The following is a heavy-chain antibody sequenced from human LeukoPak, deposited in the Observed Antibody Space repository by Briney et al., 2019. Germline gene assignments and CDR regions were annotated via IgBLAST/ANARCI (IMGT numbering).Heavy chain of an antibody. CDR1: GYTFTSYG. CDR2: ISAYNGNT. Sequence: ASVKVSCKASGYTFTSYGISWVRQAPGQGLEWMGWISAYNGNTNYAQKLQGRVTMTTGTSTSTAYMELRSLRSDDTAVYYCAREAHGSGTYYSDYWGQGTLVTVSS. V-gene: IGHV1-18*01. CDR3: AREAHGSGTYYSDY. D-gene: IGHD3-10*01. J-gene: IGHJ4*02.